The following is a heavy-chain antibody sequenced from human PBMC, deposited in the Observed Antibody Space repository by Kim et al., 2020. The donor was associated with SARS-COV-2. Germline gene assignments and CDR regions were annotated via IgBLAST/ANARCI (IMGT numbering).Heavy chain of an antibody. V-gene: IGHV3-9*01. CDR3: AKDKGNFERTPSYYFYYMDV. J-gene: IGHJ6*03. CDR2: ISWNSGNI. CDR1: GFIFGDYA. Sequence: GGSLRLSCAASGFIFGDYAMHWVRLVPGKGLEWVSGISWNSGNIAYGDSVKGRFTISRDNAKNSLYLQMNSLTPEDTALYYCAKDKGNFERTPSYYFYYMDVWVKGTTVTVSS. D-gene: IGHD1-1*01.